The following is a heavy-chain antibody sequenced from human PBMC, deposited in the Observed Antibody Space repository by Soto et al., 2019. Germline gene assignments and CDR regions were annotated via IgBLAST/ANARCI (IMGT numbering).Heavy chain of an antibody. D-gene: IGHD2-2*01. J-gene: IGHJ6*02. Sequence: ASVKVSCKASGYTFSSYYIHWVRQAPGQGLEWMGIINPSGGSTNYAQKFQGRVTMIRDTSTSTVYMEVSSLRSGDTAVYYCARGVVPTAIAGMDVWGQGTTVTVSS. CDR2: INPSGGST. V-gene: IGHV1-46*01. CDR1: GYTFSSYY. CDR3: ARGVVPTAIAGMDV.